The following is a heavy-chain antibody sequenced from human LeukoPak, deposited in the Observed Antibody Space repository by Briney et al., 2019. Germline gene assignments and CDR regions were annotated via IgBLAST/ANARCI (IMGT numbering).Heavy chain of an antibody. J-gene: IGHJ1*01. D-gene: IGHD2-2*02. CDR1: GFTFSSYA. V-gene: IGHV3-23*01. CDR2: ISGGGGST. Sequence: GGSLRLSCAASGFTFSSYAMSWVRQAPGKGLEWVSAISGGGGSTYYADSVKGRFTISRDNSKNTLYLQMNSLRAEDTAVYYCAKDLYGSAPTPGYFQHWGQGTLVTVSS. CDR3: AKDLYGSAPTPGYFQH.